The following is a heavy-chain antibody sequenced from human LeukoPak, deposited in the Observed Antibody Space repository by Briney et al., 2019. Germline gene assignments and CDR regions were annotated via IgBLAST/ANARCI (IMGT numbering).Heavy chain of an antibody. CDR1: GGTFSSYA. CDR2: IIPIFGTA. D-gene: IGHD5-24*01. Sequence: GASVKVSCKASGGTFSSYAISWVRQAPGQGLEWMGGIIPIFGTANYAQKFQGRVTITADESTSTAYMELSSLRSEDTAVYYCARGRAGVEMAVLDYWGQGTLVTVSS. J-gene: IGHJ4*02. CDR3: ARGRAGVEMAVLDY. V-gene: IGHV1-69*13.